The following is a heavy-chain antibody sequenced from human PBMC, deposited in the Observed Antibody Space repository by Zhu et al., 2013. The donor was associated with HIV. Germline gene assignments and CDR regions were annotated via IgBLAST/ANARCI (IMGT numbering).Heavy chain of an antibody. V-gene: IGHV1-69*01. CDR3: ARDPVTPPFGELFVWFDP. CDR1: GGTFSSYA. J-gene: IGHJ5*02. Sequence: QVQLVQSGAEVKKPGSSVKVSCKASGGTFSSYAISWVRQAPGQGLEWMGGIIPIFGTANYAQKFQGRVTITADESTSTAYMELSSLRSEDTAVYYCARDPVTPPFGELFVWFDPWGQGTLVTVSS. D-gene: IGHD3-10*01. CDR2: IIPIFGTA.